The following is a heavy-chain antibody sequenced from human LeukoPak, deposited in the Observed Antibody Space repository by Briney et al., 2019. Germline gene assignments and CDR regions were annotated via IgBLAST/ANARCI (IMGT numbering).Heavy chain of an antibody. V-gene: IGHV4-31*03. Sequence: SQTLSLTCTVSGGSISSGGYYWSWIRQHPGKGLEWIGYIYYSGSTYYNPSLKSRVTISVDTSKNQFSLKLSSVTAADTAVYYCARDPHTLWAAEAYFDYWGQGIMVIVSS. J-gene: IGHJ4*02. D-gene: IGHD6-25*01. CDR2: IYYSGST. CDR3: ARDPHTLWAAEAYFDY. CDR1: GGSISSGGYY.